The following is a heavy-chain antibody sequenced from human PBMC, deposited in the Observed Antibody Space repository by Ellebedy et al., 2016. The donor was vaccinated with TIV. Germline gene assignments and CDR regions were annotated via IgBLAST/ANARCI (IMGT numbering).Heavy chain of an antibody. CDR2: IRYSGNT. V-gene: IGHV4-31*03. CDR3: ARSSPYSDSSGLD. J-gene: IGHJ4*02. D-gene: IGHD3-22*01. CDR1: GASVNSGIYY. Sequence: SETLSLXXTVSGASVNSGIYYWSWIRQHPGKGLEWIGYIRYSGNTYYSPSLKSRVIISADTSKNQFSLNLSSVTAADTAVYYCARSSPYSDSSGLDWGQGTLVTVSS.